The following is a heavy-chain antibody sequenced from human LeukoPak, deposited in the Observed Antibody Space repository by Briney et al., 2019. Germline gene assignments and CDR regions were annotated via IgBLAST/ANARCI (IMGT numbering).Heavy chain of an antibody. J-gene: IGHJ4*02. D-gene: IGHD3-10*01. Sequence: PGGSLRLSCAASGFTISSYSMNWVRQAPGKGLEWVSSISSSSSYIYYVESVKGRFTISRDNAKNSLYLQMNSLRAEDTAVYYCARDNYGSGSYHLDYWGQGTLVTVSS. CDR2: ISSSSSYI. CDR3: ARDNYGSGSYHLDY. CDR1: GFTISSYS. V-gene: IGHV3-21*01.